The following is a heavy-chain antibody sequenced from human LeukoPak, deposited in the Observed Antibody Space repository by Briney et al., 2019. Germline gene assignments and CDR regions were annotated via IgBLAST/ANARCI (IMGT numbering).Heavy chain of an antibody. CDR2: IRTDGGET. V-gene: IGHV3-74*01. J-gene: IGHJ4*02. CDR3: ARNLVGSDTSDFDS. CDR1: GFTFSSYG. Sequence: PGRSLRLSCAASGFTFSSYGMHWVRQAPGKGLVWVSRIRTDGGETNYEDSVKGRFTISRDNARNTLYLQMSSLRADDTAIYYCARNLVGSDTSDFDSWGQGTLVTVSS. D-gene: IGHD1-26*01.